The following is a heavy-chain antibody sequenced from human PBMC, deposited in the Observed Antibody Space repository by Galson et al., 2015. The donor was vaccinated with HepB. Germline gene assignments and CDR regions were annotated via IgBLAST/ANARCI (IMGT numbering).Heavy chain of an antibody. Sequence: SLRLSCATSGFTFTTGAIHWVRQPPGKGLEWVAVVSYDGTIKNYADSVKGRFTISRDNSANTAYLQMNFLKLEDTAVYYCARDRYSWVITASHFDYWGQGTLVTVSS. V-gene: IGHV3-30*19. D-gene: IGHD3-22*01. CDR2: VSYDGTIK. J-gene: IGHJ4*02. CDR3: ARDRYSWVITASHFDY. CDR1: GFTFTTGA.